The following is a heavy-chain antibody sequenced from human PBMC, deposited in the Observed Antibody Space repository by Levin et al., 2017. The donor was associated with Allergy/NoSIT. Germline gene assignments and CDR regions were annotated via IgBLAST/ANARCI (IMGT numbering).Heavy chain of an antibody. CDR2: ITWNSGRT. CDR1: GFTFDDYA. J-gene: IGHJ3*02. CDR3: VKGRSTTVTAHAFDI. D-gene: IGHD4-17*01. V-gene: IGHV3-9*01. Sequence: SLKISCAASGFTFDDYAMHWVRQVPGKGLEWVSGITWNSGRTGYAESVKGRFTISRDNAENSLHLQMNSLRGEETAIYFCVKGRSTTVTAHAFDIWGQGTMVTVSS.